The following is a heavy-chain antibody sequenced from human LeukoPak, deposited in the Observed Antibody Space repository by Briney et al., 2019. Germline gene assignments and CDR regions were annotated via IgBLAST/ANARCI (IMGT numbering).Heavy chain of an antibody. J-gene: IGHJ4*02. CDR3: AKSPSGRSRISRFDY. CDR2: IWYDGSNK. Sequence: PGGSLRLSCAASGFTFSSYGIHWVRQAPGKGLEWVAVIWYDGSNKYYADSVNGRFTISRDNSKNTLSLQMNSLRAEDTAVYYCAKSPSGRSRISRFDYWGQGILVTVSS. CDR1: GFTFSSYG. D-gene: IGHD1-26*01. V-gene: IGHV3-30*02.